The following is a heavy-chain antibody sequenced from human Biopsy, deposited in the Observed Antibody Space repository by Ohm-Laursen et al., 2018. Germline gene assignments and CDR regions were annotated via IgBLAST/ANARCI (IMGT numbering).Heavy chain of an antibody. CDR1: GDSIRNYY. V-gene: IGHV4-4*07. J-gene: IGHJ3*02. D-gene: IGHD1-26*01. CDR3: AGIVLGPTNDAFDI. CDR2: IYPGGGT. Sequence: GTLSLTCIVSGDSIRNYYWSWIRQAAGQGLEWIGRIYPGGGTIYNPSLKSRVTMSVDTSKNHFSLNLNSVTAADTAVYYCAGIVLGPTNDAFDIWGQGTMVTVSS.